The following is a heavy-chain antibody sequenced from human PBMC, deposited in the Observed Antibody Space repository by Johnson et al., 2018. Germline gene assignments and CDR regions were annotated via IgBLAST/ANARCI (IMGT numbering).Heavy chain of an antibody. D-gene: IGHD3-10*01. CDR3: ARDGRYYGSGSYYREDYYYYYMDV. Sequence: QVQLVQSGGGVVQPGRSLRLSCAASGFTFSSYAMHWVRQAPGKGLEGAAFISYDGNKKHYADSVKGRCTISRDNPKNSLYLQMNSLGAEDTALYHCARDGRYYGSGSYYREDYYYYYMDVWGKGTTVTVSS. J-gene: IGHJ6*03. V-gene: IGHV3-30-3*01. CDR1: GFTFSSYA. CDR2: ISYDGNKK.